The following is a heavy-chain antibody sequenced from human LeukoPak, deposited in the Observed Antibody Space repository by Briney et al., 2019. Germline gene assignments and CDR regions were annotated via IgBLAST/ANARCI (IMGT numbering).Heavy chain of an antibody. CDR2: INPNSGGT. CDR3: ARRSGYYDILTLHWYFDY. V-gene: IGHV1-2*02. CDR1: GYTXTGYY. Sequence: ASVKVSCKASGYTXTGYYMHWVRQAPGQGLEWMGWINPNSGGTNYAQKFQGRVTMTRDTSISTAYMELSRLRSDDTAVYYCARRSGYYDILTLHWYFDYWGQGTLVTVSS. D-gene: IGHD3-9*01. J-gene: IGHJ4*02.